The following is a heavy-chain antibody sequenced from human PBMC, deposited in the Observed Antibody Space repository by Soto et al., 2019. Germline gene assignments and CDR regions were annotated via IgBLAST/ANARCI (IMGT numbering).Heavy chain of an antibody. J-gene: IGHJ4*02. V-gene: IGHV4-34*01. Sequence: QVQLQQWGAGLLKPSETLSLTCAVYGGSFSGYYWSWIRQPPGKGLEWIGEINHSGSTNYNPSLNSRVTISVDTYKNQFSLKLSSVTAADTAVYYCARTVRSEHYGGYYFDYWGQGTLVTVSS. D-gene: IGHD2-15*01. CDR1: GGSFSGYY. CDR3: ARTVRSEHYGGYYFDY. CDR2: INHSGST.